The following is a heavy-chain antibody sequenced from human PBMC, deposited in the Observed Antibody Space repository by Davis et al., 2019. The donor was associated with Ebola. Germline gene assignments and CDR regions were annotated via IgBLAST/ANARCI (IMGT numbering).Heavy chain of an antibody. V-gene: IGHV3-23*01. Sequence: GESLKISCAASGFTFSDYAMSWVRQAPGKGLEWVSAISGSGKTTYYADSVKGHFTISRDNSKNTLYLQMNSLRAEDTAVYYCARAAAAARYGMDVWGQGTTVTVSS. J-gene: IGHJ6*02. CDR2: ISGSGKTT. CDR1: GFTFSDYA. D-gene: IGHD6-13*01. CDR3: ARAAAAARYGMDV.